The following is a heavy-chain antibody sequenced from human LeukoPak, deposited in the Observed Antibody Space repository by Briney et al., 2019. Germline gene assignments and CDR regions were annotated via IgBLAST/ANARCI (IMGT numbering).Heavy chain of an antibody. J-gene: IGHJ6*03. CDR3: ARGGVVVYMDV. CDR1: GFTVSSNY. CDR2: IYSGGST. V-gene: IGHV3-66*01. Sequence: GGSLRLSCAASGFTVSSNYMNWVRQAPGKGLEWVSVIYSGGSTYYADSVKGRFTISRDNSKNTLYLQMNSLRAEDTAVYYCARGGVVVYMDVWGKGTTVTISS. D-gene: IGHD2-2*01.